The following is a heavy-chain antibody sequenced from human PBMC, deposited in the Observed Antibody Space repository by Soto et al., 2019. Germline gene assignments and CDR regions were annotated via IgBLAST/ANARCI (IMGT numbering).Heavy chain of an antibody. J-gene: IGHJ4*02. CDR1: GYTFTGYY. V-gene: IGHV1-2*02. D-gene: IGHD6-13*01. CDR3: ARDRIAAAGYYFDY. Sequence: ASVKVSCKASGYTFTGYYMHWVRQAPGQGLEWMGWINPNSGGTNYAQKFQGRVTMTRDTSISTAYMELSRLRSDDTAVYYCARDRIAAAGYYFDYWGQGTLVTVSA. CDR2: INPNSGGT.